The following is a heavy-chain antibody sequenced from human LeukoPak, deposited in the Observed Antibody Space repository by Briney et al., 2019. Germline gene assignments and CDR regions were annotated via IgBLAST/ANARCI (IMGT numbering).Heavy chain of an antibody. Sequence: PSETLSLTCTVSGGSISSSSYYWGWIRQPPGKRLEWIGSIYYSGSTYYNPSLKSRVTISVDTSKNQFSLKLSSVTAADTAVYYCARQGHSSGWYPLDYWGQGTLVTVSS. CDR1: GGSISSSSYY. CDR2: IYYSGST. V-gene: IGHV4-39*01. J-gene: IGHJ4*02. D-gene: IGHD6-19*01. CDR3: ARQGHSSGWYPLDY.